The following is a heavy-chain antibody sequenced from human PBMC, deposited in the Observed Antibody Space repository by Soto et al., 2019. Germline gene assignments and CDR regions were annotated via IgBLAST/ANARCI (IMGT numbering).Heavy chain of an antibody. J-gene: IGHJ6*02. CDR2: INPNSGGT. CDR1: GYTFTGYY. D-gene: IGHD5-18*01. CDR3: ARVARGYSYGSPLEYYGMDV. V-gene: IGHV1-2*04. Sequence: SVKVSCKASGYTFTGYYMHWVRQAPGQGLERIGWINPNSGGTNYAQKFQGWVTMTRDTSISTAYMELSRLRSDDTAVYYCARVARGYSYGSPLEYYGMDVWGQGTTVTVSS.